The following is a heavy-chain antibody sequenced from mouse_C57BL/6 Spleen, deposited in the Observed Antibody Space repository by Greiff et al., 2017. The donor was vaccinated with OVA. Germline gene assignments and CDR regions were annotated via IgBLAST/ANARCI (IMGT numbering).Heavy chain of an antibody. Sequence: EVQLVESGGGLVQPGGSLSLSCAASGFTFTDYYMSWVRQPPGKALEWLGFIRNKANGYTTEYSASVKGRVTISRDNSQSILYLQMNALRAEDSATYYCARAGDYGSSYDYWGQGTTLTVSS. V-gene: IGHV7-3*01. J-gene: IGHJ2*01. CDR2: IRNKANGYTT. D-gene: IGHD1-1*01. CDR3: ARAGDYGSSYDY. CDR1: GFTFTDYY.